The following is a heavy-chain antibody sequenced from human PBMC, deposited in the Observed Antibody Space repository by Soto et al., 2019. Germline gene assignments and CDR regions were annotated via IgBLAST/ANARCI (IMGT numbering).Heavy chain of an antibody. Sequence: QLQLQESGPGLVKPSETLSLTCTVSGGPIRSSSHYWGWIRQSPGTGLEWIGSIDESGDSYYNPSLKSRVTILVDTSKNQFSLKLMSVTGADSATYYCAREGGYVDYWGQGTLVTVSS. CDR1: GGPIRSSSHY. CDR2: IDESGDS. CDR3: AREGGYVDY. V-gene: IGHV4-39*02. D-gene: IGHD1-1*01. J-gene: IGHJ4*02.